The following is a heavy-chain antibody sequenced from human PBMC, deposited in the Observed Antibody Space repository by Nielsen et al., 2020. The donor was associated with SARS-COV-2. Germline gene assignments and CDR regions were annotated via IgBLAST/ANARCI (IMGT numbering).Heavy chain of an antibody. D-gene: IGHD2-15*01. V-gene: IGHV3-13*01. Sequence: GGSLRLSCAASEFTFRNYDMHWVRQVTGKGLEWVATIGTGVDTYYPDSAKGRFTISRENAKNSLYLQMNSLRVDDTAVYYCARGFHGGFDYWGQGTLVTVSS. CDR3: ARGFHGGFDY. CDR2: IGTGVDT. CDR1: EFTFRNYD. J-gene: IGHJ4*02.